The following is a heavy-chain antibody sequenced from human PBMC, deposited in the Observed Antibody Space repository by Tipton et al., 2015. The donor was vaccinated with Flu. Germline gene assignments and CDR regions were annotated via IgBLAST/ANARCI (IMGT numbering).Heavy chain of an antibody. V-gene: IGHV1-69*01. CDR1: GGTFSSYA. Sequence: QLVQSGAEVKKPGSSVKVSCKASGGTFSSYAISWVRQAPGQGLEWMGGIIPIFGTANYAQKFQGRVTITADESTSTAYMELSSLRSEDTAVHYCARDMNRDSSGYYYVWDYWGQGTLVTVSS. CDR3: ARDMNRDSSGYYYVWDY. CDR2: IIPIFGTA. D-gene: IGHD3-22*01. J-gene: IGHJ4*02.